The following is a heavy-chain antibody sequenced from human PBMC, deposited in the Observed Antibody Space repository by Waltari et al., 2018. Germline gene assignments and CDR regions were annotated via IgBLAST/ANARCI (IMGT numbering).Heavy chain of an antibody. J-gene: IGHJ4*02. CDR1: GFTVSSNY. Sequence: EVQLVETGGGLIQPGGSLRLSCAASGFTVSSNYMSWVRQAPGKGLEWVSVIYNGGSTYYADSVKGRFTISRDKSKNTLYLQMNSLRAEDTAVYYCAREYSWNYGLDYWGQGTLVTVSS. CDR3: AREYSWNYGLDY. CDR2: IYNGGST. D-gene: IGHD1-7*01. V-gene: IGHV3-53*02.